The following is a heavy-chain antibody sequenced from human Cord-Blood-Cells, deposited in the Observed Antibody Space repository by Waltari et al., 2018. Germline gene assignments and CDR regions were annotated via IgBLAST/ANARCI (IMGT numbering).Heavy chain of an antibody. V-gene: IGHV3-53*01. J-gene: IGHJ3*02. Sequence: EVQLVESGGGLIQPGGSLGLSCAASGFTVSINSMSWARQAPGKGGEWVSVIGSGGRTYDADSGKGLVTISRDNTKNTLYLQMNRLRAEDTAVYYGARDLPGEYAVDIWGQGTMVTVSS. CDR2: IGSGGRT. CDR3: ARDLPGEYAVDI. D-gene: IGHD7-27*01. CDR1: GFTVSINS.